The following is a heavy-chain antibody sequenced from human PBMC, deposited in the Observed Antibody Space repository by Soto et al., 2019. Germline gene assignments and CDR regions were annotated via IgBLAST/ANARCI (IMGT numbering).Heavy chain of an antibody. CDR2: IYPGDSDT. CDR3: ARRGWFGAASGVASIYYYYGMDV. Sequence: GESLKISCKGSGYSFTSYWIGWVRQMPGKGLEWMGIIYPGDSDTRYSPSFQGQVTISADKSISTAYLQWSSLKASDTAMYYCARRGWFGAASGVASIYYYYGMDVWGQGTTVTVSS. CDR1: GYSFTSYW. V-gene: IGHV5-51*01. J-gene: IGHJ6*02. D-gene: IGHD3-10*01.